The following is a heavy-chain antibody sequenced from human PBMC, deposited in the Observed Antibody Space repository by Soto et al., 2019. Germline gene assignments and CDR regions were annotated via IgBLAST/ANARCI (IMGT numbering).Heavy chain of an antibody. D-gene: IGHD3-3*01. V-gene: IGHV3-30-3*01. CDR2: ISYDGSNK. CDR3: ARVRFLGGNYGMDV. J-gene: IGHJ6*02. CDR1: GFTFSSYA. Sequence: GGSLRLSCAASGFTFSSYAMHWVHQAPGKGLEWVAVISYDGSNKYYADSVKGRFTISRDNSKNTLYLQMNSLRAEDTAVYYCARVRFLGGNYGMDVWGQGTTVTVSS.